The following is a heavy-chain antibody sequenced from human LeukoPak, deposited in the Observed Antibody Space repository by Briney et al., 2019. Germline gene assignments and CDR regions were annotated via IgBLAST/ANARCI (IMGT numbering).Heavy chain of an antibody. Sequence: SVKVSCKASGGTFSSYAISWVRQAPGQGLEWMGRIIPILGIANYAQKFQGRVTITADKSTSTAYMELSSLRSEDTAVYYCARGGCSSTSCYHFDYWGQGILVTVSS. CDR3: ARGGCSSTSCYHFDY. CDR2: IIPILGIA. CDR1: GGTFSSYA. J-gene: IGHJ4*02. D-gene: IGHD2-2*01. V-gene: IGHV1-69*04.